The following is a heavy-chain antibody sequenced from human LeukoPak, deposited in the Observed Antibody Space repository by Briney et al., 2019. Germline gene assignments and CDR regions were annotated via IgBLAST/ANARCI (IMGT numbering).Heavy chain of an antibody. J-gene: IGHJ6*02. D-gene: IGHD6-13*01. V-gene: IGHV4-34*01. Sequence: PSETLSLTCAVYGGSFSGYYWSWIRQPPGKGLEWIGEINHSGSTNYNPSLKSRVTISVDTSKNQFSLKLSSVTAADTAVYYCAEAAAGTYYGMDVWGQGTTVTVSS. CDR2: INHSGST. CDR1: GGSFSGYY. CDR3: AEAAAGTYYGMDV.